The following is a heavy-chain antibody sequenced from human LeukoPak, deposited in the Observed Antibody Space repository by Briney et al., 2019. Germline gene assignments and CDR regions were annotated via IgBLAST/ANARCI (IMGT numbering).Heavy chain of an antibody. CDR3: SFSMIRGVIGTYYFDY. CDR1: GFTFSSYA. D-gene: IGHD3-10*01. CDR2: ISSSGSTI. V-gene: IGHV3-48*04. J-gene: IGHJ4*02. Sequence: QPGGSLRLSCAASGFTFSSYAMHWVRQAPGKGLEWVSYISSSGSTIYYADSVKGRFTISRDNAKNSLYLQMNSLRAEDTAVYYCSFSMIRGVIGTYYFDYWGQGTLVTVSS.